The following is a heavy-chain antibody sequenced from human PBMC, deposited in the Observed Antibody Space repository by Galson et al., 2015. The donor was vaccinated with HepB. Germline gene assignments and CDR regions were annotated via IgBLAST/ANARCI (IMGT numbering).Heavy chain of an antibody. CDR2: INYSGST. CDR3: ARGNWRYDFWSGYSRPKPQLNYGMDA. J-gene: IGHJ6*02. V-gene: IGHV4-34*01. CDR1: GGSFSGYF. D-gene: IGHD3-3*01. Sequence: ETLSLTCAVYGGSFSGYFWSWIRQPPGKGLEWIGEINYSGSTNYTPSLQSRVTISVDTSKNQFSLKLSSVTAADTAAYYCARGNWRYDFWSGYSRPKPQLNYGMDAWGQGTTVTVSS.